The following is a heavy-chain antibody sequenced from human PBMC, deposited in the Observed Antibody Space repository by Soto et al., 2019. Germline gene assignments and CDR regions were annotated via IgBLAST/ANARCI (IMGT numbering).Heavy chain of an antibody. CDR1: GGSISSGTSY. CDR2: IFYSGSF. CDR3: ARLDGAMVRGPLGYMDV. J-gene: IGHJ6*03. Sequence: PSETLSLTCTVSGGSISSGTSYWSWIRQRPGKGLEWIGYIFYSGSFYYTPSLRGRVMILADTSKNQFSLKLSSVTAADTAVYYCARLDGAMVRGPLGYMDVWGKGTTVTVSS. D-gene: IGHD3-10*01. V-gene: IGHV4-31*03.